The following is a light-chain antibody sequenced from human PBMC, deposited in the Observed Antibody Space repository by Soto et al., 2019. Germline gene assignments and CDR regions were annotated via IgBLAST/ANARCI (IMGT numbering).Light chain of an antibody. CDR1: SSDVGGYNY. CDR2: EVT. CDR3: SSYTSSTTLEVV. V-gene: IGLV2-14*01. J-gene: IGLJ2*01. Sequence: QSALTQPASVSGSPGQSITISCTGTSSDVGGYNYVSWYQQHPGKAPKLMIYEVTNRPSGVSSRFFGSKSGNTASLTISGLQTEDEADYYCSSYTSSTTLEVVFGGGTKLTVL.